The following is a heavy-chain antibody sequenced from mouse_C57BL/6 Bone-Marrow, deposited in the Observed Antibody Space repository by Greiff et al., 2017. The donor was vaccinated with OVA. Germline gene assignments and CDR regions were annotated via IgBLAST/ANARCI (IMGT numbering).Heavy chain of an antibody. V-gene: IGHV2-2*01. CDR3: ARKGKLGPSWFAY. J-gene: IGHJ3*01. CDR2: IWRGGST. Sequence: VQLQQSGPGLVQPSQSLSISCTASGFSLTSYGVHWVRQSPGKGLEWLGVIWRGGSTDYNAAFISSLSISKDNSKSQIFFKVISLQADDTAMYYCARKGKLGPSWFAYWGQGTLVTVSA. CDR1: GFSLTSYG. D-gene: IGHD4-1*01.